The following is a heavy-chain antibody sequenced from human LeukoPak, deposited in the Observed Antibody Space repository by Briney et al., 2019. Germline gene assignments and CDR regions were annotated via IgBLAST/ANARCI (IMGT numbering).Heavy chain of an antibody. Sequence: GESLKISCKGSGYSFTSYWIGWVRQMPGKGLEWMGIIYPGDSDTRYSPSFQGQVTISADKSISTACPQWSSLKAADTAMYYCARLTAVAGPIDYWGQGTLDTVFS. V-gene: IGHV5-51*01. D-gene: IGHD6-19*01. CDR1: GYSFTSYW. CDR3: ARLTAVAGPIDY. CDR2: IYPGDSDT. J-gene: IGHJ4*02.